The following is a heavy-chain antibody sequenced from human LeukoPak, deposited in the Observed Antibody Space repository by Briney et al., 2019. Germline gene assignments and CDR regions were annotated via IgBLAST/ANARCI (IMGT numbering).Heavy chain of an antibody. CDR3: ATAPILRGEGGEHYKYGMDV. J-gene: IGHJ6*02. CDR1: GGSIGSYY. V-gene: IGHV4-59*01. D-gene: IGHD2-2*02. Sequence: SETLSLTCTVSGGSIGSYYWSWVRQPPGKGLEWIGYIYYSGSSSYHPSLKSRVTRSLDTSKNQFPLELTSVTAAATAMYYRATAPILRGEGGEHYKYGMDVWGQGTTVIVSS. CDR2: IYYSGSS.